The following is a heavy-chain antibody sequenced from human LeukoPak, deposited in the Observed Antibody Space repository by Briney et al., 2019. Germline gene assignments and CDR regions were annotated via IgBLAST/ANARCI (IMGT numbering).Heavy chain of an antibody. V-gene: IGHV1-18*01. CDR1: GYTFTSYG. J-gene: IGHJ4*02. CDR3: ARGSGVVTAIDFLGYDY. Sequence: ASVKVSCKASGYTFTSYGISWVRQAPGQGLEWMGWISAYNGNTNYAQKLQGRVTMTTDTSTSTAYMALRSLRSDDTAVYYCARGSGVVTAIDFLGYDYWGQGTLVTVSS. CDR2: ISAYNGNT. D-gene: IGHD2-21*02.